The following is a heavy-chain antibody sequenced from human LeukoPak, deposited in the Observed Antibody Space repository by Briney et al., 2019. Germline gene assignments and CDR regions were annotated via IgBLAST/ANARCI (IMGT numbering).Heavy chain of an antibody. CDR1: GGSISSSSYY. CDR2: LHTSGST. V-gene: IGHV4-61*05. D-gene: IGHD6-19*01. Sequence: SETLSLTCTVSGGSISSSSYYWGWIRQPPGKGLEWIGRLHTSGSTNYNPSLKSRVTISVDKSKNQFSLKLSSVTAAVTAVYYCARAPRSSGWYGYFDLWGRGTLVTVSS. J-gene: IGHJ2*01. CDR3: ARAPRSSGWYGYFDL.